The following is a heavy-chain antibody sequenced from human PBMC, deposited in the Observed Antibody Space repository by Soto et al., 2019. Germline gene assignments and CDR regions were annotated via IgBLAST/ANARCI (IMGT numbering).Heavy chain of an antibody. CDR3: AKDSHWVYIDMRGYYRLRDEN. J-gene: IGHJ4*02. V-gene: IGHV3-23*01. CDR1: GFTFSNYA. D-gene: IGHD3-22*01. Sequence: EVQLLESGGGLLQPGGSLRLSCAASGFTFSNYAMSWVRQPPGKGLEWVSAISGSGGSTYYADSLKGRFTISRDNSKNTLYLQMNSLRAEDTAVYYCAKDSHWVYIDMRGYYRLRDENWGQGTLVTGSS. CDR2: ISGSGGST.